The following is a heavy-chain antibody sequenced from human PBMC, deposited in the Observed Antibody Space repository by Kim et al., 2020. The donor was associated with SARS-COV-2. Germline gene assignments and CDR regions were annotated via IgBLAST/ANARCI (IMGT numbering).Heavy chain of an antibody. J-gene: IGHJ4*02. V-gene: IGHV4-59*01. D-gene: IGHD6-19*01. Sequence: NYNPSLKSRVTISVDTSKNQFSLKLSSVTAADTAVYYCARDGYSSGFAYYWGQGTLVTVSS. CDR3: ARDGYSSGFAYY.